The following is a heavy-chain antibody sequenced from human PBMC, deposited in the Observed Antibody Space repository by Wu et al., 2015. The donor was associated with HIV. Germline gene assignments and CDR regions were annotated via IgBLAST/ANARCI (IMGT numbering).Heavy chain of an antibody. V-gene: IGHV1-2*02. J-gene: IGHJ5*02. CDR2: TNPNSGGT. CDR1: GYTFTGYY. Sequence: QVQLVQSGAEVKKPGASVKVSCKASGYTFTGYYMHWLRQAPGQGLEWMGWTNPNSGGTNYAQKFQDRVTLTRDTSITTAYMEMSGLRSDDTAVYYCAREVGAMLANWFRPLGPGNPSHCLV. CDR3: AREVGAMLANWFRP. D-gene: IGHD3-10*01.